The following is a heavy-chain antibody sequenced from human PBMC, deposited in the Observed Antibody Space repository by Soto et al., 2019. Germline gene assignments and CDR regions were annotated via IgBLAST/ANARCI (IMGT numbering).Heavy chain of an antibody. CDR1: GYTFASHF. Sequence: ASVKVSCKASGYTFASHFMHWVRQAPGQGLEWVGVINPGGGSTSYAQKFQGRLTMTRDTSTSTVYMELSSLRSDDTAVYYCARDSDTVMDRPIEYYFDYRGQGALVTVSS. CDR2: INPGGGST. J-gene: IGHJ4*01. V-gene: IGHV1-46*01. CDR3: ARDSDTVMDRPIEYYFDY. D-gene: IGHD5-18*01.